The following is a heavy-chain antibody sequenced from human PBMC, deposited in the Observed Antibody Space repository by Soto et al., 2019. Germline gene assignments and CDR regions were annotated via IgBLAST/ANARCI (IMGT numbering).Heavy chain of an antibody. CDR2: ISGSGGST. CDR1: GFTFSSYA. D-gene: IGHD4-17*01. V-gene: IGHV3-23*01. CDR3: AKIGIGPRFTGDRYFDY. J-gene: IGHJ4*02. Sequence: GGSLRLSCAASGFTFSSYAMSWVRQAPGKGLEWVSAISGSGGSTYYADSVKGRFTISRDNSKNTLYLQMNSLRAEDTAVYYCAKIGIGPRFTGDRYFDYWGQGTLVTVSS.